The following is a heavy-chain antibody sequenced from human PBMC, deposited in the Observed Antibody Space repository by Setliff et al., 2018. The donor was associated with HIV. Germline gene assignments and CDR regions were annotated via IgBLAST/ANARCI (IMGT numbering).Heavy chain of an antibody. V-gene: IGHV1-69*13. Sequence: SVKVSCKASGGTFSSYGLSWVRQAPGQGLEWMGGIIPIFGKTSYAQNFQGRITITADESTSTAYMELSSLKSEDTAVHFCARGTTATDYYYYMDVWGEGTSVTVSS. CDR3: ARGTTATDYYYYMDV. CDR1: GGTFSSYG. CDR2: IIPIFGKT. J-gene: IGHJ6*03. D-gene: IGHD4-17*01.